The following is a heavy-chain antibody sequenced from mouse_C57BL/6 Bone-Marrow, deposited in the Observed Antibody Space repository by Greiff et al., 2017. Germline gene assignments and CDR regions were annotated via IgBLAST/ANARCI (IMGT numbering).Heavy chain of an antibody. J-gene: IGHJ2*01. D-gene: IGHD1-2*01. Sequence: EVKLVESEGGLVQPGSSMKLSCTASGFTFSDYYMAWVRQVPEKGLEWVANINYDGSSTYYLDSLKSRFIISRDNAKNILYLQMSSLKSEDTATYYCARGLYYGPGYYFDYWGQGTTLTVSS. CDR1: GFTFSDYY. CDR3: ARGLYYGPGYYFDY. CDR2: INYDGSST. V-gene: IGHV5-16*01.